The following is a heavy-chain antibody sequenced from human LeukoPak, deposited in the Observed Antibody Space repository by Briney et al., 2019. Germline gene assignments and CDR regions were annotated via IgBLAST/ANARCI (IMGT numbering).Heavy chain of an antibody. CDR1: GYTFTSYW. D-gene: IGHD1-14*01. CDR3: ARHSGRDSFDY. Sequence: GESLKISCKGSGYTFTSYWIGWVRQMPGKGLEWMGTIDPGDSYTNYSPSFQGHVTISADKSISTAYLQWSSLKASDTAMYYCARHSGRDSFDYWGQGTLVTVSS. CDR2: IDPGDSYT. J-gene: IGHJ4*02. V-gene: IGHV5-10-1*01.